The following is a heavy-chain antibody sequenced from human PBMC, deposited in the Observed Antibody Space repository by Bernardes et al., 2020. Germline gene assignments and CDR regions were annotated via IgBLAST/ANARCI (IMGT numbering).Heavy chain of an antibody. V-gene: IGHV1-8*01. CDR3: ARVSIAARRRPRILWFDP. Sequence: ASVKVSCKASGYTFTSYDITWVRQATGQGLEWMGWMNPNSGNTGYAQKFQGRVTMTRNTSISTAYMELSSLRSEDTAVYYCARVSIAARRRPRILWFDPWGQGTLVTGSA. J-gene: IGHJ5*02. CDR1: GYTFTSYD. CDR2: MNPNSGNT. D-gene: IGHD6-6*01.